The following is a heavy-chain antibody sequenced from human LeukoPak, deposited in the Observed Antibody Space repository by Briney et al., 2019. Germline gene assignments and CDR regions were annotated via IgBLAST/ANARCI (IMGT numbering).Heavy chain of an antibody. J-gene: IGHJ4*02. CDR1: GGSIRSSYYY. D-gene: IGHD3-9*01. CDR3: ARGYYNILTGYYVDY. CDR2: IYDSGST. V-gene: IGHV4-39*07. Sequence: PSETLSLTCTVSGGSIRSSYYYWGWIRQPPGKGLEWIGSIYDSGSTYYNPSLKSRVTISVDTSKNQFSLKLSSVTAADMAVYYCARGYYNILTGYYVDYWGQGTLVTVSS.